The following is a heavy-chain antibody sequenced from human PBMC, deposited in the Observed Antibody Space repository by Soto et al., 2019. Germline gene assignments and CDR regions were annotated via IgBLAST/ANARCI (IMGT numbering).Heavy chain of an antibody. J-gene: IGHJ6*03. CDR2: IYYSGST. V-gene: IGHV4-31*03. Sequence: QVQLQESGPGLVKPSQTLSLTCTVSGGSISSGGYYWSWIRQHPGKGLEWIGYIYYSGSTYYNPSIKSRVTISVDTSKNQFSLKLSSVTAADTAVYYCARRDSGYADYMDVWGKGTTVTVSS. D-gene: IGHD5-12*01. CDR3: ARRDSGYADYMDV. CDR1: GGSISSGGYY.